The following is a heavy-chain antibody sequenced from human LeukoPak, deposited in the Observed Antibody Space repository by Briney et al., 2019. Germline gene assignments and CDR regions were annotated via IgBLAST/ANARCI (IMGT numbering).Heavy chain of an antibody. CDR3: APVKVEMATTKVGY. CDR1: GFTFSSYG. Sequence: GGSLRLSCAASGFTFSSYGMHWVRQAPGKGLEWVAFIRYDGSNKYYADSVKGRFTISRDNSKNTLYLQMNSLRAEDTAVYYCAPVKVEMATTKVGYWGQGTLVAVSS. V-gene: IGHV3-30*02. D-gene: IGHD5-24*01. J-gene: IGHJ4*02. CDR2: IRYDGSNK.